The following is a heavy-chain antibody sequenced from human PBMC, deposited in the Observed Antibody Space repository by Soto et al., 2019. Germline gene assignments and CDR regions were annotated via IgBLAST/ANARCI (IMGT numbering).Heavy chain of an antibody. CDR1: GFTFSSYA. V-gene: IGHV3-23*01. CDR3: AKDIVPETSNYQFYGMDV. D-gene: IGHD4-4*01. CDR2: ISGSGGST. Sequence: GGSLRLSCAASGFTFSSYAMSWVRQAPGKGLEWVSAISGSGGSTYYADSVKGRFTISRDNSKNTLYLQMNSPRAEDTAVYYCAKDIVPETSNYQFYGMDVWGQGTTVTVSS. J-gene: IGHJ6*02.